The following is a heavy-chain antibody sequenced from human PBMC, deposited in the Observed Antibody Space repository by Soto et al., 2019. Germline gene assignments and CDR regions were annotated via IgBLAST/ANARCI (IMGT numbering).Heavy chain of an antibody. CDR2: INPNSGGT. D-gene: IGHD6-6*01. CDR1: GYTFTGYY. J-gene: IGHJ5*02. Sequence: RASVKVSCKASGYTFTGYYMHWVRQAPGQGLEWMGWINPNSGGTNYAQKFQGRVTMTRDTSISTAYMELSRLRSDDTAVYYCARDRSSSSEGWFDPWGQGTLVTVSS. V-gene: IGHV1-2*02. CDR3: ARDRSSSSEGWFDP.